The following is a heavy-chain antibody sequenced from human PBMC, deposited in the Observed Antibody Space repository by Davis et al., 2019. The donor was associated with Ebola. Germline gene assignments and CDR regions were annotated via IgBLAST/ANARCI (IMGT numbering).Heavy chain of an antibody. CDR2: INHSGST. CDR3: ARVRPSVVNGGMDV. D-gene: IGHD5/OR15-5a*01. Sequence: MPSDTLSPTCAVYGGSFSGYYWSWIRQPPGKGREWSGEINHSGSTNYNPSLNSRLTMSVDTSKNEFSLNLRAVTAADTAVYYCARVRPSVVNGGMDVWGQGTTVTVSS. V-gene: IGHV4-34*01. J-gene: IGHJ6*02. CDR1: GGSFSGYY.